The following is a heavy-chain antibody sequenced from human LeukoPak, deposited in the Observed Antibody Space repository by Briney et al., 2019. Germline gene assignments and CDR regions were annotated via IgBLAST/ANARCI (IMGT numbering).Heavy chain of an antibody. Sequence: GESLKISCKGSGYSFTSYWIGWVRQMPGEGLEWMGIIYPGDSDTRYSPSFQGQVTISADKSISTAYLQWSSLKASDTAMYYCARRGYCSGGSCYFDAFDIWGQGTMVTVSS. D-gene: IGHD2-15*01. CDR1: GYSFTSYW. CDR2: IYPGDSDT. CDR3: ARRGYCSGGSCYFDAFDI. V-gene: IGHV5-51*01. J-gene: IGHJ3*02.